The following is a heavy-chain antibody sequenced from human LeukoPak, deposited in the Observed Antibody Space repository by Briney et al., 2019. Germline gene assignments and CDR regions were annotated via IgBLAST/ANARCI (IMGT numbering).Heavy chain of an antibody. CDR3: ARECGGDCWDAFDI. V-gene: IGHV3-74*01. D-gene: IGHD2-21*02. Sequence: QTGGSLRLSCATSGFTFSSYWMHWVRHAPGKGLVWVSRINSDGSSTSYADFVKGRFTISRDNAKNTLYLQMNSLRAEDTAVYYCARECGGDCWDAFDIWGQGTMVTVSS. CDR1: GFTFSSYW. J-gene: IGHJ3*02. CDR2: INSDGSST.